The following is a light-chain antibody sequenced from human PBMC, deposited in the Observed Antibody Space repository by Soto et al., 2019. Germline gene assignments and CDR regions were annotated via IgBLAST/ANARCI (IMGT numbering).Light chain of an antibody. Sequence: DIQMTQSPSTLSASVGDRVTITCRASQSISSWLAWYQQKPGKAPNLLIYDASDLETGVPSRFSGGGSGTFFSFTINSLQPEDIATYYCQKHDGVPLFGPGTKVDIK. CDR2: DAS. V-gene: IGKV1-33*01. CDR3: QKHDGVPL. J-gene: IGKJ3*01. CDR1: QSISSW.